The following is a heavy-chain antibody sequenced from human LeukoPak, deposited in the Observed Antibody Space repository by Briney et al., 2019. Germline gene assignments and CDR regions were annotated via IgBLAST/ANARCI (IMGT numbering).Heavy chain of an antibody. D-gene: IGHD5-18*01. CDR1: GFTFSSYG. CDR2: ISGSGGST. J-gene: IGHJ4*02. CDR3: ARDIDTAMVSDY. Sequence: GGTLRLSCAASGFTFSSYGMSWVRQAPGKGLEWVSAISGSGGSTYYADSVKGRFTISRDNSKNTLYLQMNSLRAEDTAVYYCARDIDTAMVSDYWGQGTLVTVSS. V-gene: IGHV3-23*01.